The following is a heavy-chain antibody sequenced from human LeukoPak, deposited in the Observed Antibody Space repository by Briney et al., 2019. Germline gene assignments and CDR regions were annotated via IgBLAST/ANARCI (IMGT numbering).Heavy chain of an antibody. CDR3: ATEGKMVRGLYTDF. CDR2: FDPEDGET. J-gene: IGHJ4*02. CDR1: GYTFTGYY. V-gene: IGHV1-24*01. D-gene: IGHD3-10*01. Sequence: GASVKVSCKASGYTFTGYYMHWVRQAPGQGLEWMGRFDPEDGETLHAQKFQGRVTMTADTSTDTAYMELSSLRSEDTAVYYCATEGKMVRGLYTDFWGQGTLVTVSS.